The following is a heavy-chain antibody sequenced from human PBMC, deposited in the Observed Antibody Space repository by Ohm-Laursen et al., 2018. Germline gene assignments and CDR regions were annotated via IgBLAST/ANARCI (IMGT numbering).Heavy chain of an antibody. CDR3: ARVRLGAVAAFDY. CDR1: GYTFTGYY. CDR2: SSPNSAGR. J-gene: IGHJ4*02. D-gene: IGHD6-19*01. V-gene: IGHV1-2*02. Sequence: ATVKISCKASGYTFTGYYMHWVRQAPGQGLEWMGWSSPNSAGRNYAQKFQGRVTMTRDTSISTAYMELSRLRSDDTAVYYCARVRLGAVAAFDYWGQGTLVTVSS.